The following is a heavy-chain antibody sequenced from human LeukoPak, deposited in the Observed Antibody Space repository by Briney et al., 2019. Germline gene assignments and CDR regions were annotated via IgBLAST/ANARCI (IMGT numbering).Heavy chain of an antibody. CDR3: ARQRLRYNYYYGMDV. D-gene: IGHD4-17*01. V-gene: IGHV5-51*01. CDR2: IYPGDSDT. Sequence: GASVKVSCKASGYTFTSYWIGWVRQMPGKGLEWMGIIYPGDSDTRYSPSFQGQVTISADKSISTAYLQWSSLKASDTAMYYCARQRLRYNYYYGMDVWGQGTTVTVSS. CDR1: GYTFTSYW. J-gene: IGHJ6*02.